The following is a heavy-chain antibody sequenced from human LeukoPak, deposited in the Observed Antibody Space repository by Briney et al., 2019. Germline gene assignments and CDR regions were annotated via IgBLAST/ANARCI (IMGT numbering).Heavy chain of an antibody. D-gene: IGHD2-2*01. V-gene: IGHV1-2*02. J-gene: IGHJ4*02. CDR2: INPNSGGT. CDR3: ARSSREYQLPAWRV. CDR1: GYTFTGYY. Sequence: ASVKVSCKAPGYTFTGYYMHWVRQAPGQGLEWMGWINPNSGGTNYAQKFQGRVTMTRDTSISTAYMELSRLRSDDTAVYYCARSSREYQLPAWRVWGQGTLVTVSS.